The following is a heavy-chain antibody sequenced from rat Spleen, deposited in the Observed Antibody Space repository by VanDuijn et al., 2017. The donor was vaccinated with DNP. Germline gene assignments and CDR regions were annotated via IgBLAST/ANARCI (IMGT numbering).Heavy chain of an antibody. D-gene: IGHD1-6*01. CDR3: TTGLSDY. V-gene: IGHV5-27*01. Sequence: EVQLVESGGGLVQPGRSLKLSCAASGFTYSNYVMAWVRQAPTKGLEWVASIINTGGSTYYPDSVKGRFTISRDNAKSTLYLQMNSLRSEDTATYYCTTGLSDYWGQGVMVTVSS. J-gene: IGHJ2*01. CDR2: IINTGGST. CDR1: GFTYSNYV.